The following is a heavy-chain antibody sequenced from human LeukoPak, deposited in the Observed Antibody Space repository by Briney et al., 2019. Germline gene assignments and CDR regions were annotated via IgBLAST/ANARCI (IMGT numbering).Heavy chain of an antibody. V-gene: IGHV3-53*01. CDR2: IYSGGST. D-gene: IGHD6-19*01. CDR1: GFTVSSNY. Sequence: PGGSLRLSCAASGFTVSSNYMSWVRQAPGKGLEWVSVIYSGGSTYYADSVKGRFTISRDNAKNSLYLQMNSLRAEDTAVYYCAREYSSGYWMDYWGQGTLVTVSS. CDR3: AREYSSGYWMDY. J-gene: IGHJ4*02.